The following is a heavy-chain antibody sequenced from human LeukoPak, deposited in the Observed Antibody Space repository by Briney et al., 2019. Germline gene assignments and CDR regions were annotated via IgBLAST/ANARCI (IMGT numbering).Heavy chain of an antibody. CDR3: ARDPWFGELHYFDY. V-gene: IGHV3-21*01. D-gene: IGHD3-10*01. CDR2: ISSSSSYI. J-gene: IGHJ4*02. CDR1: GFTFSSYS. Sequence: GSLRLSCAASGFTFSSYSMNWVRQAPGKGLEWVSSISSSSSYIYYADSVKGRFTISRDNAKNSLYLQMNSLRAEDTAVYYCARDPWFGELHYFDYWGQGTLVTVSS.